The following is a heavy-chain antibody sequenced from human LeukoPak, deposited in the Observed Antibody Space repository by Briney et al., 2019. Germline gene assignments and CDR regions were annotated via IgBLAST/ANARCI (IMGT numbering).Heavy chain of an antibody. J-gene: IGHJ2*01. Sequence: SETLSLTCTVQGASLRGSYWSWMREPPGRGGQWIGQIDHSGSTHSIPSLKSRVTISLDTSQSQVSLKVNSVTAADTAVYFCARGGNGWYFDLWGRGTLVTVSS. CDR1: GASLRGSY. CDR2: IDHSGST. V-gene: IGHV4-34*01. CDR3: ARGGNGWYFDL. D-gene: IGHD1-14*01.